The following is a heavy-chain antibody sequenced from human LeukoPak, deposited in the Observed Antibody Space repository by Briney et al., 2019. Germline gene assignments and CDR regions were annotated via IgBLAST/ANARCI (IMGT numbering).Heavy chain of an antibody. CDR2: ISYDGNNK. D-gene: IGHD2-15*01. J-gene: IGHJ4*02. V-gene: IGHV3-30-3*01. CDR3: ARAVAVVAAAHDF. Sequence: GGSLRLSCAASGSTFSTYAMHWVRQAPGKGLEWVAVISYDGNNKYYADSVKGRFTISRDSSKNTLYLQMNSLRVEDTAVYYCARAVAVVAAAHDFWGQGTLVTVSS. CDR1: GSTFSTYA.